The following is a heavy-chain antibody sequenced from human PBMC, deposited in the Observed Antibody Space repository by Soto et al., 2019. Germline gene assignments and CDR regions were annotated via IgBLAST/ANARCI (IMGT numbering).Heavy chain of an antibody. Sequence: GGSLRLSCAASGFTFSSYWMGWVRQAPGKGLEWVANIKQDGSEKYYVDSVKGRFTISRDNAKNSLYLQMNSLRAEDTAVYYCARDEWGSYRSPAHYYYYYYMDVWGKGTTVTVSS. D-gene: IGHD3-16*02. J-gene: IGHJ6*03. CDR3: ARDEWGSYRSPAHYYYYYYMDV. V-gene: IGHV3-7*01. CDR1: GFTFSSYW. CDR2: IKQDGSEK.